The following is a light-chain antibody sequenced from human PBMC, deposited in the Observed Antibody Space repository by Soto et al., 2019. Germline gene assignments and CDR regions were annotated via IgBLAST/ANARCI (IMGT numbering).Light chain of an antibody. J-gene: IGKJ4*01. CDR3: QQANSFPVT. CDR1: QGISSW. CDR2: AAS. Sequence: DIQMTQSPSSVSASVGDRVTITSRASQGISSWLGWYQQKPGKAPKLLIYAASSLQSEVPSRFSDSGSGTDFTLTISSLQSEDFATYYCQQANSFPVTFGGGAKVEIK. V-gene: IGKV1D-12*01.